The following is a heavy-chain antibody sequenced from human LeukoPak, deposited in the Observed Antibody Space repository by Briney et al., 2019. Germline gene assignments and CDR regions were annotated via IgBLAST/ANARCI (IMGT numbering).Heavy chain of an antibody. Sequence: GASVTVSCTASGYTFTSYAIHWVRQAPGQRLEWMGWISAGNGNTKYSQSFQGRVTFISNTSATTAFMKLSSLRSEDAAVYYCARDSGSGSNDYWGQGTLVTVSS. D-gene: IGHD1-26*01. V-gene: IGHV1-3*01. CDR2: ISAGNGNT. CDR1: GYTFTSYA. CDR3: ARDSGSGSNDY. J-gene: IGHJ4*02.